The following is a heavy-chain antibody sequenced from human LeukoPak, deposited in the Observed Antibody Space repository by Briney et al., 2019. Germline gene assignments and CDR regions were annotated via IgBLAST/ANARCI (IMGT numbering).Heavy chain of an antibody. CDR3: ARGGWYPSDY. J-gene: IGHJ4*02. V-gene: IGHV3-48*03. Sequence: GGSLRLSCAASGFTFSSYEMNWVRQAPGKGLEWVSYISSSGTTIYYADSVKGRFTISRDNAKNSLYLQMNSLRAEDTAVYYCARGGWYPSDYWGQGTLVTVSS. CDR2: ISSSGTTI. CDR1: GFTFSSYE. D-gene: IGHD6-19*01.